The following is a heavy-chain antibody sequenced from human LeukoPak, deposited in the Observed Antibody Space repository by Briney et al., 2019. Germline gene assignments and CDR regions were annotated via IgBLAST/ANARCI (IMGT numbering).Heavy chain of an antibody. CDR1: GGSISSDSYY. CDR2: NYTSRST. V-gene: IGHV4-61*02. Sequence: SQTPSLTCTVSGGSISSDSYYWSWIRQPAGKGLVWIGRNYTSRSTNYNPSLKSRVTISVDTSKKQFSLKLSSVTAADTAVYYCARSGLLNSGSYLASAFDIWGQGTMVTVSS. J-gene: IGHJ3*02. D-gene: IGHD1-26*01. CDR3: ARSGLLNSGSYLASAFDI.